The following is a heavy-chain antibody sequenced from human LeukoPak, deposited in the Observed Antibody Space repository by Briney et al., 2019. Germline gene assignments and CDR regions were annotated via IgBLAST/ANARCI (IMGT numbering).Heavy chain of an antibody. Sequence: GRSLRLSCAASGFTFSSYGMHWVRQAPGKGLEWVAVIWYDGSNKYYADSVKGRFTISRDNSKNTLYLQVNSLRAEDTAVYYCARDPAIAVAEYYFDYWGQGTLVTVSS. D-gene: IGHD6-19*01. V-gene: IGHV3-33*01. CDR1: GFTFSSYG. CDR3: ARDPAIAVAEYYFDY. CDR2: IWYDGSNK. J-gene: IGHJ4*02.